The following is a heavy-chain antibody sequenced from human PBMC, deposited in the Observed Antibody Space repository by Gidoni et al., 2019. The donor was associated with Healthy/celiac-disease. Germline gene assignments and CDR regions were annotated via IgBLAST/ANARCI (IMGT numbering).Heavy chain of an antibody. V-gene: IGHV3-23*01. CDR1: A. CDR2: ISGRGGST. D-gene: IGHD1-26*01. J-gene: IGHJ4*02. CDR3: ARIVGATLTPFYDY. Sequence: AMSWVRQAPGKGLEWVSAISGRGGSTYYADSVKGLFTISRDNSKNTLYLQMNSLRAEDTAVYYCARIVGATLTPFYDYWGQGTLVTVSS.